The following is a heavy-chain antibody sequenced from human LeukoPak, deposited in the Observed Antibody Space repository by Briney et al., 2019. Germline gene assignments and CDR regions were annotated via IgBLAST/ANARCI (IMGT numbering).Heavy chain of an antibody. CDR2: IRFDGNNK. CDR1: GFTFSSYG. V-gene: IGHV3-30*02. J-gene: IGHJ5*02. D-gene: IGHD2-15*01. CDR3: ARDVESPTGFDP. Sequence: GGSLRLSCAASGFTFSSYGMHWVRQAPGKGLEWVAFIRFDGNNKYYADSVKGRFTISRDNSKNTLYLQMNSLRAEDTAVYYCARDVESPTGFDPWGQGTLVTVSS.